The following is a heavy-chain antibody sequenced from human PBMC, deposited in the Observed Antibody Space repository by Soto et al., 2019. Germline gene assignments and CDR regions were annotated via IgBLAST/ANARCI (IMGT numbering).Heavy chain of an antibody. CDR3: ARGLYYYGSESENWFDP. CDR2: INAGNGNT. V-gene: IGHV1-3*01. Sequence: QVQLVQSGAEVKKPGASVKVSCKASGYTFTSYVVHWVRQAPGQRLEWMGWINAGNGNTKYSQKFQGRVTITRDTSASTAYMELSSLRSEDTAVYYCARGLYYYGSESENWFDPWGQGTLVTVSS. CDR1: GYTFTSYV. J-gene: IGHJ5*02. D-gene: IGHD3-10*01.